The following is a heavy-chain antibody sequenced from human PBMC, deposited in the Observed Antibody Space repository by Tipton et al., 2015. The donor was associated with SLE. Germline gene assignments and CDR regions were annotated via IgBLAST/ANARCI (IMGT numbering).Heavy chain of an antibody. CDR3: ARERPSEGYFDL. CDR2: IYYSGST. D-gene: IGHD3-10*01. Sequence: TLSLTCAVYGGSISSHYWSWIRQPPGKGLEWIGYIYYSGSTNYNPTLKSRVTISVDTSKNQFSLKLSSVTAADTAVYYCARERPSEGYFDLWGRGTLVTVSS. J-gene: IGHJ2*01. CDR1: GGSISSHY. V-gene: IGHV4-59*11.